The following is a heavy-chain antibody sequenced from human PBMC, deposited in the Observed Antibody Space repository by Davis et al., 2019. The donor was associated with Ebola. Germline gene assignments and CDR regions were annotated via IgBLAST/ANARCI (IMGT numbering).Heavy chain of an antibody. D-gene: IGHD5-18*01. CDR2: ISWNSGSI. V-gene: IGHV3-9*01. Sequence: GGSLRLSCAASGFTFDDYAMHWVRQAPGKGLEWVSGISWNSGSIGYADSVKGRFTISRDNAKNSLYLQMNSLRAEDTALYYCAKDILGAVTLSFDYWGQGTLVTVSS. CDR3: AKDILGAVTLSFDY. CDR1: GFTFDDYA. J-gene: IGHJ4*02.